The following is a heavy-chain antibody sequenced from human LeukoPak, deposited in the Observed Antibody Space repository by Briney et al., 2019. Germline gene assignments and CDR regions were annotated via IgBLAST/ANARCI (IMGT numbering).Heavy chain of an antibody. J-gene: IGHJ4*02. Sequence: SETLSLTCAVYGGSFRDYYWSWIRQTPGEGLQWIGGIKYSGSTDYNPPLKSRVTMSIDTSKNQFSLKLTSVTAADTAVYYCARGEITFGGVIESPLDYWGQGTLVTVSS. V-gene: IGHV4-34*01. CDR3: ARGEITFGGVIESPLDY. CDR1: GGSFRDYY. D-gene: IGHD3-16*02. CDR2: IKYSGST.